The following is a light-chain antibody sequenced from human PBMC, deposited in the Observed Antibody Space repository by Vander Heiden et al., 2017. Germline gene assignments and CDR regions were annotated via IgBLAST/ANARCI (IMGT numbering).Light chain of an antibody. CDR2: KAS. J-gene: IGKJ1*01. Sequence: DIQMTQSPSTLAASVGDRVTITCRASQNINSWLAWYQQRPGKAPKLLIYKASNLESGVASRFSGSGSGTEFTLTISSLQPDDFATYYCHQYNSYSPSTFGQGTQVEIK. CDR1: QNINSW. V-gene: IGKV1-5*03. CDR3: HQYNSYSPST.